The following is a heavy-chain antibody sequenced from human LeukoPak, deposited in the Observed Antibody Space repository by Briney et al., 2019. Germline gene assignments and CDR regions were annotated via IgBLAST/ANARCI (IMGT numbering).Heavy chain of an antibody. J-gene: IGHJ4*02. Sequence: GASVKVSCKAPGYTFTSYAMNWVRQAPGQGLEWMGWINTNTGNPTYAQGFTGRFVFSLDTSVSTAYLQISSLKAEDTAVYYCARGFGSYYDFWSGYRPVFDYWGQGTLVTVSS. CDR2: INTNTGNP. V-gene: IGHV7-4-1*02. D-gene: IGHD3-3*01. CDR1: GYTFTSYA. CDR3: ARGFGSYYDFWSGYRPVFDY.